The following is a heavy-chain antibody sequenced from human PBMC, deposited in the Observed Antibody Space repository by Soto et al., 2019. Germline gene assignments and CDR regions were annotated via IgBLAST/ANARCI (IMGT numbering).Heavy chain of an antibody. Sequence: GGSLRLSCAASGFTFSGSAMHWVRQASGKGLEWVGRIRSKANSYATAYAASVKGRFTISRDDSKNTAYLQMNSLKTEDTAVYYGTRPHLGDYYDSSGPSFDYWGQGTLVTVSS. CDR2: IRSKANSYAT. J-gene: IGHJ4*02. CDR3: TRPHLGDYYDSSGPSFDY. CDR1: GFTFSGSA. D-gene: IGHD3-22*01. V-gene: IGHV3-73*01.